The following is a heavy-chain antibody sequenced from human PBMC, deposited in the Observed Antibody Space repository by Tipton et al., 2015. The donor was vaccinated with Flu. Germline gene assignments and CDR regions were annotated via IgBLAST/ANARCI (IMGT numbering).Heavy chain of an antibody. V-gene: IGHV3-30*19. CDR1: GFSFSSYG. CDR2: ISYDGSTK. J-gene: IGHJ4*02. CDR3: ARDRYHDGSGYPYFDY. D-gene: IGHD3-22*01. Sequence: SLRLSCATSGFSFSSYGMLWFRQAPGKGLEWVAFISYDGSTKHYADSVKGRFTISRDFSKNTVFLRMNSLRIDDTGVYYCARDRYHDGSGYPYFDYWGQGTLATVSS.